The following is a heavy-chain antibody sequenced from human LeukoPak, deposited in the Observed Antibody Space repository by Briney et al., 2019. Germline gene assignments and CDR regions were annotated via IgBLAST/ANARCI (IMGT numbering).Heavy chain of an antibody. Sequence: PGGSLRLSCATSGFTFSSYGMHWVRQAPGKGLEWVAVTSYDGSDTYYADSVKGRFTISRDNSKNTLYLQINSLRAEDTAVYYCAKDRWIRRISLAGQDYWGQGTLFTVSS. V-gene: IGHV3-30*18. CDR2: TSYDGSDT. CDR1: GFTFSSYG. D-gene: IGHD6-19*01. J-gene: IGHJ4*02. CDR3: AKDRWIRRISLAGQDY.